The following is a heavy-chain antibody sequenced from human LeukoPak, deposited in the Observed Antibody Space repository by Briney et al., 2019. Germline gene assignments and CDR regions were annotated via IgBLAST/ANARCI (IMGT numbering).Heavy chain of an antibody. CDR1: GYTFTGHG. CDR3: ARDPRGSWGPGFDY. D-gene: IGHD1-26*01. CDR2: ISAYNGNT. J-gene: IGHJ4*02. Sequence: ASVKVSCKASGYTFTGHGISWVRQAPGQGLEWMGWISAYNGNTNYTQKLQGRVTMTTDTSTSTAYMELRSLRSDDTAVYYCARDPRGSWGPGFDYWGQGTLVTVSS. V-gene: IGHV1-18*01.